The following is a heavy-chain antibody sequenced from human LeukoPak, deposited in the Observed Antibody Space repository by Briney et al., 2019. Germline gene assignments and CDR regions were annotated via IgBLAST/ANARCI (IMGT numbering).Heavy chain of an antibody. CDR2: ISYDGSNK. J-gene: IGHJ4*02. CDR3: ARSTRIAPLVDY. V-gene: IGHV3-30*01. Sequence: PGGSLRLSCAASGFTFSSYDMHWVRQAPGKGLEWVAVISYDGSNKYYADSVKGRSTISRDNSKNTLYLQMNSLRAEDSAVYYCARSTRIAPLVDYWGQGTLVTVSS. CDR1: GFTFSSYD. D-gene: IGHD6-13*01.